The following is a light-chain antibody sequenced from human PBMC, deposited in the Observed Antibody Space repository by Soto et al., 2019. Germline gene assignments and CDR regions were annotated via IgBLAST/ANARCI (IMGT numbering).Light chain of an antibody. Sequence: EITLTQSPGTLSVSPGESATLSCRASQNVISNLAWYQQKPGQAPRLLIYGASTRATDIPARFSGSGSGTQFTLTIGSLQSEDFALYYCQQYISWPRTFGQGTRVEI. J-gene: IGKJ1*01. CDR3: QQYISWPRT. CDR1: QNVISN. CDR2: GAS. V-gene: IGKV3-15*01.